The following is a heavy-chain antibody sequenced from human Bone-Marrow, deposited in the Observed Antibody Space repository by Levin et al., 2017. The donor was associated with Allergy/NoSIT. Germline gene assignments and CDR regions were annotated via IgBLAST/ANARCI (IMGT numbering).Heavy chain of an antibody. Sequence: ESLKISCTVSGGSISSYYWSWIRQPPGKGLEWIGYIYYSGSTNYNPSLKSRVTISVDTSKNQFSLKLSSVTAADTAVYYCARLGSSSGGSDYWGQGTLVTVSS. CDR2: IYYSGST. CDR3: ARLGSSSGGSDY. CDR1: GGSISSYY. V-gene: IGHV4-59*01. J-gene: IGHJ4*02. D-gene: IGHD6-6*01.